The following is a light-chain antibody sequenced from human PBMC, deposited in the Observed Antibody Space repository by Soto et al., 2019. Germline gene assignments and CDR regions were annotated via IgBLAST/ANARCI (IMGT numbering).Light chain of an antibody. J-gene: IGLJ1*01. Sequence: SYELTQPPSVSVSPGQTASITCSGGKLGDKYACWYQQKPGQSPVLVIYQDSKRPSAIPERVSGSNSGNTATLTISGTQAMDEADYYCQAWDSSTGVFGTGTKLTVL. CDR1: KLGDKY. CDR3: QAWDSSTGV. CDR2: QDS. V-gene: IGLV3-1*01.